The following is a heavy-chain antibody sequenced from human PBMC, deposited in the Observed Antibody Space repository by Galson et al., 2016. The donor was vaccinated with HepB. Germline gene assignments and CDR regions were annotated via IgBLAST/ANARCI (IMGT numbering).Heavy chain of an antibody. CDR2: INHSGST. CDR3: ARGDNPDYGDYASAYYYMDV. CDR1: GGSFSGYY. V-gene: IGHV4-34*01. J-gene: IGHJ6*03. Sequence: SETLSLTCAVYGGSFSGYYWSWIRQPPGKGLEWIGEINHSGSTNYNPSLKSRVTISVDTSKNQFSLKLSSVTAADTAVYYFARGDNPDYGDYASAYYYMDVWGKGTTVTVSS. D-gene: IGHD4-17*01.